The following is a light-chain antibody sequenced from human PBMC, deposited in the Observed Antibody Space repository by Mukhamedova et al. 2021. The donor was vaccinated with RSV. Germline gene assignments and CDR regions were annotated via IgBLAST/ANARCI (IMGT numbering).Light chain of an antibody. J-gene: IGKJ2*01. CDR3: QQYNSYSYT. CDR2: RAS. Sequence: RVTITCRASQAINIWLAWYQQKPGKAPNLLIYRASTLQSGVPSRFSGSGSGTEFTLTISCLQPDDFATYYCQQYNSYSYTFGQGT. V-gene: IGKV1-5*03. CDR1: QAINIW.